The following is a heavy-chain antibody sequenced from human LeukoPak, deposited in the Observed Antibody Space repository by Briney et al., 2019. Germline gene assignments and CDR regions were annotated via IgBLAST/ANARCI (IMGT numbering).Heavy chain of an antibody. CDR1: GYTFTDYY. Sequence: ASVKISCKVSGYTFTDYYMHWVQQAPGKGLEWMGLVDPEDGETIYAEKFQDRVTITADTSTDTAYMELSSLRSEDTAVYYCATVGRWGSRVDYWGQGTLVTVSS. D-gene: IGHD7-27*01. CDR3: ATVGRWGSRVDY. J-gene: IGHJ4*02. CDR2: VDPEDGET. V-gene: IGHV1-69-2*01.